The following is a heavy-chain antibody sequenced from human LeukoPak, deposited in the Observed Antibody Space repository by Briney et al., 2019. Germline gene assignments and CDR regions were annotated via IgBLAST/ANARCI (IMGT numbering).Heavy chain of an antibody. CDR2: IYYSGST. CDR1: GGSISSSSYY. D-gene: IGHD3-22*01. CDR3: ASERITMIVVVPKDAFDI. V-gene: IGHV4-39*07. J-gene: IGHJ3*02. Sequence: SETLSLTCTVSGGSISSSSYYWGWIRQPPGKGLEWIGSIYYSGSTYYNPSLKSRVTISVDMSKNQFSLKLSSVTAADTAVYYCASERITMIVVVPKDAFDIWGQGTMVTVSS.